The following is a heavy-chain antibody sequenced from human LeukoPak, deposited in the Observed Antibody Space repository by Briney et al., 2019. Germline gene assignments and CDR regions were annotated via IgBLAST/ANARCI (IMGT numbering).Heavy chain of an antibody. Sequence: KPGGSLRLSCAASGFTFSDYYMTWIRQAPGKGLEWVSYISSSSSYTNDADSVKGRFTTSRDNAKNSLYLQMNSLRAEDTAVYYCARANYYDISGYDYWGQGTLVTVSS. J-gene: IGHJ4*02. CDR1: GFTFSDYY. CDR2: ISSSSSYT. CDR3: ARANYYDISGYDY. V-gene: IGHV3-11*06. D-gene: IGHD3-22*01.